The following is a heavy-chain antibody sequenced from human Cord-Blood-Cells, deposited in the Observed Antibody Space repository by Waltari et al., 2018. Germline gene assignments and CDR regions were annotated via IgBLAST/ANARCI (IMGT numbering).Heavy chain of an antibody. V-gene: IGHV4-39*01. CDR1: GGSISSSSYY. CDR2: MYYSGST. CDR3: ARQGEVRGVYYFDY. Sequence: QLQLQESGPGLVKPSETLSLTCTVSGGSISSSSYYWGWIRQPPGKGLEWIGSMYYSGSTYYNPSLSSRVTISVDTSKNQFSLKLSSVTAADTAVYYCARQGEVRGVYYFDYWGQGTLVTVSS. D-gene: IGHD3-10*01. J-gene: IGHJ4*02.